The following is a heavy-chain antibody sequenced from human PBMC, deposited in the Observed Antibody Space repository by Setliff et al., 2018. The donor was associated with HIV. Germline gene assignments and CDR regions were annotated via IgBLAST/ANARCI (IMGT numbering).Heavy chain of an antibody. J-gene: IGHJ6*03. D-gene: IGHD3-22*01. Sequence: ETLSLTCTVSGGSISSYYWSWIRQPPGKGLEWIGYIYYSGSTNYNPSLKSRVTISVDTSKNQFSLKLSSVTAADTAVYYCARARRDASGYWGHFFYYMDVWGKGTTVTVSS. V-gene: IGHV4-59*01. CDR1: GGSISSYY. CDR2: IYYSGST. CDR3: ARARRDASGYWGHFFYYMDV.